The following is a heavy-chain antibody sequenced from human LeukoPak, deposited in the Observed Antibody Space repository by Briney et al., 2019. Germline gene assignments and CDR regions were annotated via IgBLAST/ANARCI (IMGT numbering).Heavy chain of an antibody. CDR2: ISFDGSNK. J-gene: IGHJ4*02. Sequence: GGSLRLPCAASGITFNSYAMYWVRQAPGKGLEWVAVISFDGSNKYYADSVKGRFTISRDNSKNTLYLQMNSLRTEETAVYYCARAQHPGYSNGGVDHWGQGTLVTVSS. CDR1: GITFNSYA. D-gene: IGHD6-25*01. V-gene: IGHV3-30-3*01. CDR3: ARAQHPGYSNGGVDH.